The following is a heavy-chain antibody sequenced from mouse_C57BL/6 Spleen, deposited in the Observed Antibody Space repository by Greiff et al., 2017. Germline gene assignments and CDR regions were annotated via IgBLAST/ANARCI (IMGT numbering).Heavy chain of an antibody. J-gene: IGHJ2*01. CDR3: ARSPYDGYYGGDYFDY. CDR1: GYSFTGYY. CDR2: INPSTGGT. D-gene: IGHD2-3*01. Sequence: VQLQQSGPELVKPGASVKISCKASGYSFTGYYMNWVKQSPEKSLEWIGEINPSTGGTTYNQTFKAKATLTGDKSSSTAYMQLKSLTSEDSAVYYCARSPYDGYYGGDYFDYWGQGTTLTVSS. V-gene: IGHV1-42*01.